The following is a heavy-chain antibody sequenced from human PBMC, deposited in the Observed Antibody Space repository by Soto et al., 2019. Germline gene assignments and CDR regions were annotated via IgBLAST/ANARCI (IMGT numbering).Heavy chain of an antibody. CDR1: GFTFSSYG. CDR3: ARDCSGGSCYAGNFDY. J-gene: IGHJ4*02. V-gene: IGHV3-33*01. D-gene: IGHD2-15*01. Sequence: GGSLRLSCAASGFTFSSYGMHWVRQAPGKGLEWVAVIWYDGSNKYYADSVKGRFTISRDNSKNTVYLQMNSLRAEDTAVYYSARDCSGGSCYAGNFDYWGQGTLVTVSS. CDR2: IWYDGSNK.